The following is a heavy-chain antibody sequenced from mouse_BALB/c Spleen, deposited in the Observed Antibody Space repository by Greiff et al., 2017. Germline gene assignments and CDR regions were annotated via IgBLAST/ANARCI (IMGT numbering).Heavy chain of an antibody. Sequence: EVKLVESGAELVKPGASVKLSCTASGFNIKDTYMHWVKQRPEQGLEWIGRIDPANGNTKYDPKFQGKATITADTSSNTAYLQLSSLTSEDTAVYYCARYRGNYYAMDYWGQGTSVTVSS. V-gene: IGHV14-3*02. CDR3: ARYRGNYYAMDY. J-gene: IGHJ4*01. CDR2: IDPANGNT. D-gene: IGHD2-1*01. CDR1: GFNIKDTY.